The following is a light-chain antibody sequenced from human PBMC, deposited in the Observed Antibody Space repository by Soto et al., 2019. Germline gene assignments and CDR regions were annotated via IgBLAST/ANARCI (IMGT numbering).Light chain of an antibody. CDR1: SSDVGGYNF. V-gene: IGLV2-14*01. J-gene: IGLJ3*02. Sequence: QSVLTQPASVSGSPGQSITISCTGTSSDVGGYNFVSWYQQHPAKAPKLMIYEVSNRPSGVSNRFSGSKSGNTASLTISGLQAEDEADYYCSSYTSSSTSQFGGGTKLTVL. CDR2: EVS. CDR3: SSYTSSSTSQ.